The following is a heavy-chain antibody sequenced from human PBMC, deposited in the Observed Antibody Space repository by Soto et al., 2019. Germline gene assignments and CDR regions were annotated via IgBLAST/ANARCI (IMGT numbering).Heavy chain of an antibody. CDR2: TIPILSMS. CDR3: STNYGSGSAHFDN. J-gene: IGHJ4*02. D-gene: IGHD3-10*01. V-gene: IGHV1-69*02. Sequence: QMVQSGAEVKKPGSSVRVSCTASGDTFSRSTLSWVRQAPGQGLEWMGRTIPILSMSDYAQKFQGRVSITADKSTSTVYTEPSRLRAEDTAVYYWSTNYGSGSAHFDNWGQGTLVTVAS. CDR1: GDTFSRST.